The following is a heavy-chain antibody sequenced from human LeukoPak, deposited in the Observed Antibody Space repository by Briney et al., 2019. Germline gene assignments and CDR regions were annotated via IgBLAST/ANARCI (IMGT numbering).Heavy chain of an antibody. Sequence: PSETLSLTCTVSGGSISSCYWSWIRQPPGKGLEWIGYIYYSGSTYYNPSLKCRLTISVDTSKNQFSLKLSSVTAADTAVYYCARLNSYSTGYDRWGQGTLVTVSS. V-gene: IGHV4-59*06. CDR2: IYYSGST. CDR1: GGSISSCY. J-gene: IGHJ4*02. D-gene: IGHD5-12*01. CDR3: ARLNSYSTGYDR.